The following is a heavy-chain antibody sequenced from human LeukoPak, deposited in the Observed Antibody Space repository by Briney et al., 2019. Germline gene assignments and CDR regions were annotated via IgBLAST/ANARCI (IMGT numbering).Heavy chain of an antibody. CDR3: ARTSGYFDY. D-gene: IGHD6-19*01. J-gene: IGHJ4*02. Sequence: SPTLSVTCVISGDSVSSKSAAWNWIRKSPSRGLEWLGRTCYRSKLFNDYAVSVKGRITINPDTSKNQFSLQLNSVTPEDTAVYFCARTSGYFDYWRQGTLVTVSS. CDR1: GDSVSSKSAA. V-gene: IGHV6-1*01. CDR2: TCYRSKLFN.